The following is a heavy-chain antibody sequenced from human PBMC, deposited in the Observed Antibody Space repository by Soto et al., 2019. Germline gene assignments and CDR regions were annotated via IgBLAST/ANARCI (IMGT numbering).Heavy chain of an antibody. Sequence: ASVKVSCKASGYTFTSYAMHWVRQAPGQRLEWMGWTNAGNGNTKYSQKFQGRVTITRDTSASTAYMELSSLRSEDTAVYYCARSVILTGGSYKGLIRLHYFDTWGPGTLVTVSS. CDR3: ARSVILTGGSYKGLIRLHYFDT. V-gene: IGHV1-3*01. D-gene: IGHD3-9*01. CDR1: GYTFTSYA. J-gene: IGHJ4*02. CDR2: TNAGNGNT.